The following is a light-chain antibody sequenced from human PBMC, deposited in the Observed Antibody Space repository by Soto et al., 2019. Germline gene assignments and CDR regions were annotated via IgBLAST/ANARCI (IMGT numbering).Light chain of an antibody. V-gene: IGKV3-20*01. Sequence: EIVLTQSPGTLSLSPGERATLSCRASQSVSSSYLAWYQQKPGQAPRLLIYGASSRATGTPDRFSGSGSGTDFTLIISRLEPEDLSVYYCQQYGSSITFGQGTKLEIK. CDR1: QSVSSSY. CDR2: GAS. CDR3: QQYGSSIT. J-gene: IGKJ2*01.